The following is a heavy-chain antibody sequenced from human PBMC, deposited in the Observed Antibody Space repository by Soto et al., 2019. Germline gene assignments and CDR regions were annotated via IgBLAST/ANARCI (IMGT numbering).Heavy chain of an antibody. J-gene: IGHJ5*02. CDR1: GFNLSSYW. Sequence: VGSLRLCCAAAGFNLSSYWMHWVRQAPGKGLVWVSRINSDGSSTSYADSVKGRFTISRDNAKNTLYLQMNSLRAEDTAVYYCARGQLDPWGQGTLVTVSS. V-gene: IGHV3-74*01. D-gene: IGHD5-18*01. CDR2: INSDGSST. CDR3: ARGQLDP.